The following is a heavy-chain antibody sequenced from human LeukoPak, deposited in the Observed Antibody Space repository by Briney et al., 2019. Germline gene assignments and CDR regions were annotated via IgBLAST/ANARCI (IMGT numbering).Heavy chain of an antibody. CDR1: GGSISSYY. Sequence: SETLSRTCTVSGGSISSYYWSWIRQPPGKGLEWIGYIYYSGSTNYNPSLKSRVTISVDTSKNQFSLKLSSVTAADTAVYYRARDLRSYGFDYWGQGTLVTVSS. D-gene: IGHD5-18*01. V-gene: IGHV4-59*01. CDR3: ARDLRSYGFDY. CDR2: IYYSGST. J-gene: IGHJ4*02.